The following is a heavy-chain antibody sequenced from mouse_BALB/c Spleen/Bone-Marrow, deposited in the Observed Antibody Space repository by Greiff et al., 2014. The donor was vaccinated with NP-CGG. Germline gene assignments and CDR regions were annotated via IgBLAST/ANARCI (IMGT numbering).Heavy chain of an antibody. V-gene: IGHV1S29*02. CDR1: GYTFTDYN. CDR3: AGYGSSPYYAMDY. J-gene: IGHJ4*01. CDR2: IYPYNGGT. D-gene: IGHD1-1*01. Sequence: EVQLQQSGPELVKPGASVKISCKASGYTFTDYNMHWVKQSHGKSLEWIGYIYPYNGGTGYNQKFKSKATLTVDNSSSTAYMELRSLTSEDSAVYYCAGYGSSPYYAMDYWGQGTSVTVSS.